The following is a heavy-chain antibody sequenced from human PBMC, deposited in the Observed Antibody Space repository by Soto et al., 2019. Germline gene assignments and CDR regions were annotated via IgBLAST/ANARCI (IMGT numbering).Heavy chain of an antibody. D-gene: IGHD4-17*01. V-gene: IGHV3-48*02. CDR1: GITFSSYT. Sequence: GGSLRLSCAASGITFSSYTMNWVRQAPGKGPEWVSSISGRSSVIHYADSVKGRFTISRDNAKESLYLQMSSLTDDDTAVYYCATTVTTYAFDIWGPGTMVTVSS. CDR3: ATTVTTYAFDI. J-gene: IGHJ3*02. CDR2: ISGRSSVI.